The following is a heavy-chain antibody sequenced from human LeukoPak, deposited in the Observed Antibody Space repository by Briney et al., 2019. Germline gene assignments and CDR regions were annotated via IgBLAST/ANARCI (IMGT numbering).Heavy chain of an antibody. CDR3: ARDARHCSGGICEAPFDY. J-gene: IGHJ4*02. V-gene: IGHV4-30-4*01. CDR1: GGSISSGDYY. D-gene: IGHD2-15*01. CDR2: IYYSGST. Sequence: SETLSLTCTVSGGSISSGDYYWSWIRQPPGKGLEWIGYIYYSGSTYYNPSLKSRVTISVDTSKNQFSLKLSSVTAADTAVYYCARDARHCSGGICEAPFDYWGQGTLVTVSS.